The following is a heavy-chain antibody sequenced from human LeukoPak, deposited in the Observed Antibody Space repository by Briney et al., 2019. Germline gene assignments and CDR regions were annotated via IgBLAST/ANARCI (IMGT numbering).Heavy chain of an antibody. V-gene: IGHV7-4-1*02. Sequence: ASVKVSCKASGYTFTSYYIHWVRQAPGQGLEWMGWINTNTGNPTYAQGFTGRFVFSLDTSVSTAYLQISSLKAEDTAVYYCARDNDFWSGYYDHFDYWGQGTLVTVSS. J-gene: IGHJ4*02. CDR2: INTNTGNP. CDR1: GYTFTSYY. D-gene: IGHD3-3*01. CDR3: ARDNDFWSGYYDHFDY.